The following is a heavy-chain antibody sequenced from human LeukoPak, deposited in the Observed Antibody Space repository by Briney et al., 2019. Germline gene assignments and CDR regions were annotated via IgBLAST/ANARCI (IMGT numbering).Heavy chain of an antibody. CDR1: GGSIVSFF. D-gene: IGHD3-16*01. Sequence: SETLSLTCTVSGGSIVSFFWSWIRQSPGKGLEWIGYMYYSGSTFYNPSLQSRVAISVDTSKNQLSLKLKSVTSADTAVYYCVRHMMGVSAFDVWGQGRMVIVSS. CDR3: VRHMMGVSAFDV. V-gene: IGHV4-59*01. CDR2: MYYSGST. J-gene: IGHJ3*01.